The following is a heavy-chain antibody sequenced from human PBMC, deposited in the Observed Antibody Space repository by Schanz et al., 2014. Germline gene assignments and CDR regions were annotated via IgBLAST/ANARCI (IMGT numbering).Heavy chain of an antibody. V-gene: IGHV3-11*03. D-gene: IGHD6-19*01. CDR2: ISDSGTYT. CDR3: AASSGWHPSTDS. J-gene: IGHJ5*01. Sequence: PGGSLRLSFAASGFVFGDYYMTWIRQAPGKGLEWLSYISDSGTYTNYADSVKGRFTISRDNAKSSLYLQMNSLRVEDTAVYYCAASSGWHPSTDSWGQGTLVTVSS. CDR1: GFVFGDYY.